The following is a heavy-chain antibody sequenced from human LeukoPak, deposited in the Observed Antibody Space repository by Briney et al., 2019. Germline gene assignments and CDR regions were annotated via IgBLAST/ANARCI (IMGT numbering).Heavy chain of an antibody. CDR1: GYSFTSYG. D-gene: IGHD6-13*01. Sequence: ASVKVSCKASGYSFTSYGISWVRQAPGQGLEWMGWISVYNGNTKYAQKLQGSVTMTTDTSTSTAYMELRSLRSVDTAVYYCASSQLIAAAGTDYYFGMDVWGQGTTVTVSS. CDR3: ASSQLIAAAGTDYYFGMDV. V-gene: IGHV1-18*04. J-gene: IGHJ6*02. CDR2: ISVYNGNT.